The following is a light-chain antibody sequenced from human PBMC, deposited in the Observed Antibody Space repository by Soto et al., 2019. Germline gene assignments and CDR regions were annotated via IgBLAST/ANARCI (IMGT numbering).Light chain of an antibody. CDR3: QTWGTHIQV. CDR2: LNSDGSH. V-gene: IGLV4-69*01. J-gene: IGLJ2*01. CDR1: SGHSSYA. Sequence: QSVLTQSPSASASLGASVKLTCTLSSGHSSYAIAWHQQQPETGPRYLMKLNSDGSHSKGDGIPDRFSGSSAGAERYLTMSSLQFEDEADFYCQTWGTHIQVFGGGTNLTVL.